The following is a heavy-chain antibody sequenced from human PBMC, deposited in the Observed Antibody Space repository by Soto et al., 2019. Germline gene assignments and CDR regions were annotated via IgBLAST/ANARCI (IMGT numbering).Heavy chain of an antibody. CDR3: AKDRWGWYCDL. D-gene: IGHD1-26*01. CDR1: GFTFSSYG. CDR2: ISYDGSNK. Sequence: QVQLVESGGGVVQPGRSLRLSCAASGFTFSSYGMHWVRQAPGKGLEWVAVISYDGSNKYYADSVKGRFTISRDNSKNTLYLQMNSLRAEDTAVYYCAKDRWGWYCDLWGRGTLVTVSS. J-gene: IGHJ2*01. V-gene: IGHV3-30*18.